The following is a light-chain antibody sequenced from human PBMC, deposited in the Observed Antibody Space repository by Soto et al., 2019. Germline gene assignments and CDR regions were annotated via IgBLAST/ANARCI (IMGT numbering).Light chain of an antibody. CDR2: EGS. J-gene: IGLJ2*01. Sequence: QSALTQPASVSGSPGQSITISCTGTSRDVGTYTLVSWYQHYPGKAPKLIIYEGSKRPSGVSNRFSASKTGRTASLTISGLQPEDEADYYCCSYAGSSSVVFGAGTQLTVL. V-gene: IGLV2-23*01. CDR3: CSYAGSSSVV. CDR1: SRDVGTYTL.